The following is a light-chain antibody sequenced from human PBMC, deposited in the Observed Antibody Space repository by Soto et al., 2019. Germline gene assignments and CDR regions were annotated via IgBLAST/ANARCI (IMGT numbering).Light chain of an antibody. V-gene: IGLV1-47*01. Sequence: QSVLTQPPSASVTPGQRVTISCSGSSSNIGSNYVYWYQQLPGTAPKLLIYRNNQRPSGVPDRFSGSKSGTSASLAISGLRSEDEADDDCATWDDSLRGLVFGGGTKLTVL. J-gene: IGLJ2*01. CDR2: RNN. CDR1: SSNIGSNY. CDR3: ATWDDSLRGLV.